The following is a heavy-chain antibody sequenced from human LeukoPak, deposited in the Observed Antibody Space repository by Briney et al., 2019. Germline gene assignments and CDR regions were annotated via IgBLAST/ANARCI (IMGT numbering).Heavy chain of an antibody. CDR2: IGDSGDST. CDR1: GFTFSSYA. CDR3: ARDSPVCSY. J-gene: IGHJ4*02. D-gene: IGHD3-10*02. V-gene: IGHV3-23*01. Sequence: GGSLRLSCAVSGFTFSSYAMTWVRQAPGKGLEWVSAIGDSGDSTYYADSVKGRFTISRDTSKNTLYLQMNSLRAEDTAVYYCARDSPVCSYWGQGTLVTVSS.